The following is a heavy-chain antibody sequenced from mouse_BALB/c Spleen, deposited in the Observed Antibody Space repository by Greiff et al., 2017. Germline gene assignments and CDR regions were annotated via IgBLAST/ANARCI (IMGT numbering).Heavy chain of an antibody. V-gene: IGHV5-17*02. CDR3: ARWAGTGWYFDV. Sequence: DVQLQESGGGLVQPGGSRKLSCAASGFTFSSFGMHWVRQAPEKGLEWVAYISSGSSTIYYADTVKGRFTISRDNPKNTLFLQMTSLRSEDTAMYYCARWAGTGWYFDVWGAGTTVTVSS. J-gene: IGHJ1*01. CDR2: ISSGSSTI. CDR1: GFTFSSFG. D-gene: IGHD3-3*01.